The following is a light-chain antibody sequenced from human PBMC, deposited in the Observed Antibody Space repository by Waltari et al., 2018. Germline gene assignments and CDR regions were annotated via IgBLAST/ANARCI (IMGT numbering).Light chain of an antibody. CDR1: TSDVGTYNL. CDR2: EGS. V-gene: IGLV2-23*01. CDR3: CSHAGGSSWV. Sequence: QSALTQPASVSGSPGQSITLSCTGTTSDVGTYNLVSWYQQHPGKAPKLMIYEGSKRPSGVSNRFSGSKSGNTASLTISGLQAEDEADYYCCSHAGGSSWVFGGGTKLTVL. J-gene: IGLJ3*02.